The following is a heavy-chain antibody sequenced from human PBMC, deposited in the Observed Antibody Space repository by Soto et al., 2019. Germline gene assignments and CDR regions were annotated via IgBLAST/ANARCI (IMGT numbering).Heavy chain of an antibody. D-gene: IGHD4-4*01. V-gene: IGHV3-21*03. Sequence: GGSLRLSCAASGFTFTTYTMNWVRQAPGKGLEWVSSISAGGRSIFYTDSMKGRSTVSRDNAKYSLYLQMNSLRADDSVVQYRPRSTPGNPFDIWGQGTMVTVSS. J-gene: IGHJ3*02. CDR2: ISAGGRSI. CDR3: PRSTPGNPFDI. CDR1: GFTFTTYT.